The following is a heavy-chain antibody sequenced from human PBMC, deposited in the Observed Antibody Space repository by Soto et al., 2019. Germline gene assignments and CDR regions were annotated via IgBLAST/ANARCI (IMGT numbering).Heavy chain of an antibody. CDR1: GFTFSSYA. Sequence: EVQLLESGGGLVQPGGSLRLSCAASGFTFSSYAMSWVRQAPGKGLEWVSSISTSGGSTYYADSVKGRFTISRDNSNNTLYLQMNSLRPEDTAVYYCSLSDRYYGMDVWGLGTTVTVSS. V-gene: IGHV3-23*01. CDR2: ISTSGGST. J-gene: IGHJ6*02. CDR3: SLSDRYYGMDV.